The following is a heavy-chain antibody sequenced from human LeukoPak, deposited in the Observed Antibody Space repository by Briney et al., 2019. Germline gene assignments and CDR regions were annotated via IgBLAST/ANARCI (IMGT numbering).Heavy chain of an antibody. V-gene: IGHV1-3*01. D-gene: IGHD6-19*01. CDR1: GYTFTSCA. J-gene: IGHJ4*02. CDR3: ARDLIAVAGYFDY. Sequence: ASVKVSCKASGYTFTSCAMHWVRQAPGQRLEWMGWINAGNGNTKYSQKFQGRVTITRDTSASTAYMELSSLRSEDTAVYYCARDLIAVAGYFDYWGQGTLVTVSS. CDR2: INAGNGNT.